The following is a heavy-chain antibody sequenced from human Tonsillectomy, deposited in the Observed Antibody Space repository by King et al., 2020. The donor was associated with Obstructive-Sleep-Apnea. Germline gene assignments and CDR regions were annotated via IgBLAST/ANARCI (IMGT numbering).Heavy chain of an antibody. CDR3: ARDLDGYGYFDY. CDR2: IYYSGRT. V-gene: IGHV4-31*03. J-gene: IGHJ4*02. CDR1: GGSISSGGDY. D-gene: IGHD5-18*01. Sequence: QLQESGPGLVKPSQTLSLPCTVSGGSISSGGDYLSWIRQHPGKGREWMGYIYYSGRTYYNPSLTSRVTISVETSKNHFSLKLSSVTAADTAVYYCARDLDGYGYFDYWGQGTLVTVSS.